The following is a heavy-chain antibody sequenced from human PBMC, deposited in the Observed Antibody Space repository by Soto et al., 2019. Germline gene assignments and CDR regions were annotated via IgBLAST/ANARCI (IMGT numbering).Heavy chain of an antibody. D-gene: IGHD3-10*01. Sequence: PXETLSLACTVSGGSISSGGYYWSWIRQHPGKGLEWIGYIYYSGSTYYNPSLKSRVTISIDTSKNQFSLKVTSVTAADTAVYYCARSKVSGSGSYYAPDFYYYYGMDVWGQETTVTVSS. V-gene: IGHV4-31*03. CDR3: ARSKVSGSGSYYAPDFYYYYGMDV. CDR1: GGSISSGGYY. J-gene: IGHJ6*02. CDR2: IYYSGST.